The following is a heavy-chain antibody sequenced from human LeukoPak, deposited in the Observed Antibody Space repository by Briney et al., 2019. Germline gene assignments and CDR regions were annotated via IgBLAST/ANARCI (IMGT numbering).Heavy chain of an antibody. CDR1: GFTFSNAW. CDR3: VKDSLGYSYGYYFDY. D-gene: IGHD5-18*01. J-gene: IGHJ4*02. Sequence: GGSLRLSCAGSGFTFSNAWMSWVRQAPGKGLEYVLAISSNGASTYYADSVKGRFTISRDNSKNTLYLQMSSLRAEDTAVYYCVKDSLGYSYGYYFDYWGQGTLVTVSS. CDR2: ISSNGAST. V-gene: IGHV3-64D*09.